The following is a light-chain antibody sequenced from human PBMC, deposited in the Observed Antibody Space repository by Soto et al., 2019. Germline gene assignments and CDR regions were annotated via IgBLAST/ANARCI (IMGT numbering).Light chain of an antibody. V-gene: IGKV1-5*03. J-gene: IGKJ1*01. Sequence: DIQMTQSPSTLSASVRDRVTITCRASQNIGDWLAWYQQKPGKAPKLLIYKASSLESGVPSRFSGSGSGTEFTLTISRLQPDDFATYYCQQYNSYSTFGQGTKVEIK. CDR1: QNIGDW. CDR2: KAS. CDR3: QQYNSYST.